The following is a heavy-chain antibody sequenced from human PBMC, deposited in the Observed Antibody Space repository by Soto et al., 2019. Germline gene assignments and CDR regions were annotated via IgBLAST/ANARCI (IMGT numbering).Heavy chain of an antibody. CDR3: ARESRGPTPNVDY. D-gene: IGHD2-15*01. V-gene: IGHV1-69*04. CDR1: GGTFSSYT. CDR2: IIPILGIA. Sequence: ASVKVSCKASGGTFSSYTISWVRQAPGQGLEWMGRIIPILGIANYAQKFQGRVTITADKSTSTAYMELSSLRSEDTAVYYCARESRGPTPNVDYWGQGTLVTVSS. J-gene: IGHJ4*02.